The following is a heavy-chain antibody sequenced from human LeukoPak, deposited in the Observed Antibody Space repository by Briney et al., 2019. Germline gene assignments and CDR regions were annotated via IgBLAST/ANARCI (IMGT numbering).Heavy chain of an antibody. Sequence: NPSETLSLTCTVSGGSISSYYWSWIRQPPGKGLEWIGYIYYSGSTNYNPSLKSRVTISVDTSKNQFSLKLSSVTAADTAVYYCARELDYYDSSGYYYYYGMDVWGQGTTVTVSS. V-gene: IGHV4-59*01. J-gene: IGHJ6*02. CDR2: IYYSGST. D-gene: IGHD3-22*01. CDR1: GGSISSYY. CDR3: ARELDYYDSSGYYYYYGMDV.